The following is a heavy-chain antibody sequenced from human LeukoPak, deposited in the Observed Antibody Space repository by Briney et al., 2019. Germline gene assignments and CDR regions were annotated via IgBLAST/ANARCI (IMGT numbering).Heavy chain of an antibody. CDR3: ARVEHFYYDSSGSGY. Sequence: GGSLRLSCVASGFTFSSRDWMTWVRPAPGKGLEWVANIKQDGSEENYVDSGKGRFTVSRANAKNSLYLQMNSLRAEDTAVYYCARVEHFYYDSSGSGYWGQGTLVTVSS. J-gene: IGHJ4*02. D-gene: IGHD3-22*01. V-gene: IGHV3-7*01. CDR2: IKQDGSEE. CDR1: GFTFSSRDW.